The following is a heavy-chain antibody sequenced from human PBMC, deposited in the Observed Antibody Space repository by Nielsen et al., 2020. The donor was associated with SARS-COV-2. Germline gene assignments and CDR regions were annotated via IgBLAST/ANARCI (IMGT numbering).Heavy chain of an antibody. D-gene: IGHD2-8*01. V-gene: IGHV3-48*03. CDR1: GFTFRGYE. CDR2: ISSDATTI. J-gene: IGHJ4*02. Sequence: GGSLRLSCVASGFTFRGYEMNWVRQAPGKGLEWVSYISSDATTIFYVDSVKGRFIMSRDNARNSLYLQMNSLGVEDTAIYYCVRENGHFDYWGQGALVTVSS. CDR3: VRENGHFDY.